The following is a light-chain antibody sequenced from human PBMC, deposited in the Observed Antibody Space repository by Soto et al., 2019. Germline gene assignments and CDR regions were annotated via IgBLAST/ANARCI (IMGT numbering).Light chain of an antibody. CDR2: DTS. V-gene: IGLV7-46*01. J-gene: IGLJ2*01. CDR3: LLHYSGAVI. CDR1: TGPVTSGHY. Sequence: QAVVTQEPSLTVSPGGTVTLTCGSSTGPVTSGHYPYWLQQKPGQAPRTLIYDTSNRHSWTPARFSGSLLGGKAALTLSGAQAEDEAEYYCLLHYSGAVIFGGGTKLTVL.